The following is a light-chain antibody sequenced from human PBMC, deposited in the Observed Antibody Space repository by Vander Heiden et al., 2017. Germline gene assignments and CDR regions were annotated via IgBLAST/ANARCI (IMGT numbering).Light chain of an antibody. V-gene: IGKV4-1*01. CDR1: QSVLYSSNNKNY. J-gene: IGKJ4*01. CDR2: WAS. CDR3: QQYYSTPFT. Sequence: DIVMTQSPDSLAVSLGERATINCKSSQSVLYSSNNKNYLAWYQQKPGQPPKLLIYWASTRESGVPDRFSGSGSGTDFTLTISSLQAEDVAVYYCQQYYSTPFTFGGGTKVETK.